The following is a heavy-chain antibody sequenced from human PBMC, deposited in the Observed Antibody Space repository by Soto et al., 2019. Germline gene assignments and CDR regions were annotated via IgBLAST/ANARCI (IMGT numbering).Heavy chain of an antibody. V-gene: IGHV3-48*03. CDR2: ISLSGSTI. J-gene: IGHJ4*02. CDR3: ARESFSASPNFFDY. D-gene: IGHD3-3*02. CDR1: GFAFSNYE. Sequence: GGSLRLSCAASGFAFSNYEMNWVRQAPGKGLEWVSYISLSGSTIYYADSVKGRFTISRDDAKNSLYLQMDSLRADDTAVYYCARESFSASPNFFDYWGQGTLVTVSS.